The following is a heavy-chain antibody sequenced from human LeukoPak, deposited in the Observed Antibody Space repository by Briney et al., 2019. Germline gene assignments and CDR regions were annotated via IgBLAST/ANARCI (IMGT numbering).Heavy chain of an antibody. Sequence: GRSLRLSCAASGFTFSSYAMHWVRQAPGKGLEWVAVISYDGSNKDYADSVKGRFTISRDNSKNTLYLQMNSLRAEDTAVYYCARDNDCSRTSCYVGFDYWGQGTLVTVSS. D-gene: IGHD2-2*01. CDR2: ISYDGSNK. CDR1: GFTFSSYA. V-gene: IGHV3-30*04. CDR3: ARDNDCSRTSCYVGFDY. J-gene: IGHJ4*02.